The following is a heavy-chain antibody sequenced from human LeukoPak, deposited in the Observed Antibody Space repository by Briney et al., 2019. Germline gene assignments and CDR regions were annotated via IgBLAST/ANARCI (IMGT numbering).Heavy chain of an antibody. D-gene: IGHD3-10*01. J-gene: IGHJ4*02. Sequence: SETLSLTCTVSGASISSTSHYWGWTRQPPGKGLEWVGSIYYTGSTYQNPSLKSRVTMSLDMSKNQFSLKLSSVTAADTAVYYCARDSETGYFDYWGQGTLVTVSS. CDR1: GASISSTSHY. CDR3: ARDSETGYFDY. CDR2: IYYTGST. V-gene: IGHV4-39*07.